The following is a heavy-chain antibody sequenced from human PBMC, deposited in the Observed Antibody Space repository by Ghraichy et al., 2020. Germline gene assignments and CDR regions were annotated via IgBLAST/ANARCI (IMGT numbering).Heavy chain of an antibody. J-gene: IGHJ6*02. D-gene: IGHD3-16*01. CDR3: AKAGELYYYGMDV. CDR1: GFTFSSYG. V-gene: IGHV3-30*02. Sequence: LSVSCAASGFTFSSYGMHWVRQAPGKGLEWVAFIRYDGSNKYYADSVKGRFTISRDNSKNTLYLQMNSLRAEDTAVYYCAKAGELYYYGMDVWGQGTTVTVSS. CDR2: IRYDGSNK.